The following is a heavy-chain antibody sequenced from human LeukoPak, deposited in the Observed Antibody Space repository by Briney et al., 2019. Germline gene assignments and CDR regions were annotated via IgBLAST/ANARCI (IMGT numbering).Heavy chain of an antibody. CDR3: ARHHQAGDFDY. J-gene: IGHJ4*02. Sequence: SETLSLTCTVSGGSISSSSYYWGWIRQPPGKGLEWIGSGYYSGSNYYNPSLKSRVTISVDTSKNQFSLKLSSVTAADTAVYYCARHHQAGDFDYWGQGTLVTVSS. D-gene: IGHD3-10*01. CDR2: GYYSGSN. V-gene: IGHV4-39*01. CDR1: GGSISSSSYY.